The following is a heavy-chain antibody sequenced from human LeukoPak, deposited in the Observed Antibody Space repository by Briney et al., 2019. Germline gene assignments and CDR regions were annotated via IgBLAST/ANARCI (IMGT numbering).Heavy chain of an antibody. J-gene: IGHJ5*01. CDR1: GGSFSGYY. CDR2: INHSGST. D-gene: IGHD5-24*01. V-gene: IGHV4-34*01. Sequence: SETLSLTCAVYGGSFSGYYWSWIRQPPGKGLEWIGEINHSGSTNYNPSLKSRVTISVDTSKNQFSLKLSSVTAADTAVYYCARKRWLQLHWSDSWGQGTLVTVSS. CDR3: ARKRWLQLHWSDS.